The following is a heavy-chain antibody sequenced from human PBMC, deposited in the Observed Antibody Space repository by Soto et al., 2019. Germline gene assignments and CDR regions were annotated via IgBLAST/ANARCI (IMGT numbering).Heavy chain of an antibody. CDR2: ISYDGSNK. D-gene: IGHD5-18*01. J-gene: IGHJ4*02. CDR1: GFTFSSYS. V-gene: IGHV3-30-3*01. Sequence: TGGSRRLSCAPSGFTFSSYSMHWGRQAPGKGLGGVAVISYDGSNKYYADSVKGRFTISRDNSKNTLYLQMNSLRAEDKAVYYCAREGYSYEYYFDYWGQGTLVTVSS. CDR3: AREGYSYEYYFDY.